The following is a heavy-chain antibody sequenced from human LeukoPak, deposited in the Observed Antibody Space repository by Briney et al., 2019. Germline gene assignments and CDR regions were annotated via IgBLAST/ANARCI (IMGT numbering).Heavy chain of an antibody. CDR3: ARDLCSSSSCPSNWIDP. V-gene: IGHV6-1*01. CDR2: TYYRSKWYS. D-gene: IGHD2-2*01. Sequence: SQTLSLTCAISGDSVSSNSAAWNWIRQSPSRGLEWLGRTYYRSKWYSDYAVSVKSPLTINPDTSKNQFSLQLNSVTPEDTAVYYCARDLCSSSSCPSNWIDPWGQGTLVTVSS. CDR1: GDSVSSNSAA. J-gene: IGHJ5*02.